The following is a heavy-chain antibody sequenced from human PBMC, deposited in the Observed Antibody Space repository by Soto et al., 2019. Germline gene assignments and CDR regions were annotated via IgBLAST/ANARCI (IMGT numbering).Heavy chain of an antibody. J-gene: IGHJ4*02. CDR1: GGSISSGDYY. V-gene: IGHV4-30-4*01. Sequence: SETVSLTXTVSGGSISSGDYYWSWIRQPPGKGLEWIGYIYYSGSTYYNPSLKSRVTISIDTSKNQFSLKLSSVTAADTAVYYCAREGKGDYYDTSGYYFDYWGQGTLVTVS. CDR3: AREGKGDYYDTSGYYFDY. D-gene: IGHD3-22*01. CDR2: IYYSGST.